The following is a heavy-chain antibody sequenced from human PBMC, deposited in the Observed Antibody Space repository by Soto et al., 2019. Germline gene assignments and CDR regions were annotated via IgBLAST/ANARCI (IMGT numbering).Heavy chain of an antibody. CDR2: ISSSSSYI. CDR3: ASGVNSIAVAGNEGYY. V-gene: IGHV3-21*01. D-gene: IGHD6-19*01. Sequence: EVQLVESGGGLVKPGGSLRLSCAASGFTFSSYSMNWVRQAPGKGLEWVSSISSSSSYIYYADSVKGRFTISRDNAKNXLYLQMNSLRAEDMAVYYCASGVNSIAVAGNEGYYWGQGTLVTVSS. CDR1: GFTFSSYS. J-gene: IGHJ4*02.